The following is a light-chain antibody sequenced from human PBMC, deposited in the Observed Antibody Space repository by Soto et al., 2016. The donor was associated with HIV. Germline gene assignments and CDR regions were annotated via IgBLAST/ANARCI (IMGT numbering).Light chain of an antibody. CDR2: LGS. CDR3: MQALQTPQYT. Sequence: DIVMTQSPLSLPVTPGEPASISCRSSQSLLHSNGYNYLDWYLQKPGQSPQLLIYLGSNRASGVPDRFSGSGSGTDFTLKISRVEAEDVGVYYCMQALQTPQYTFGQGTKAGDQT. J-gene: IGKJ2*01. V-gene: IGKV2-28*01. CDR1: QSLLHSNGYNY.